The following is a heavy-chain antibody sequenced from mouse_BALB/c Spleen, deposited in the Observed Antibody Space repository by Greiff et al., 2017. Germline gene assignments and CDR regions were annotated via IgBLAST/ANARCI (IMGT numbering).Heavy chain of an antibody. V-gene: IGHV1S137*01. J-gene: IGHJ4*01. D-gene: IGHD1-1*01. CDR1: GYTFTDYA. CDR2: ISTYYGDA. CDR3: ARESITTVVATPYAMDY. Sequence: VQLQQSGAEPVRPGVSVKISCKGSGYTFTDYAMHWVKQSHAKSLEWIGVISTYYGDASYNQKFKGKATMTVDKSSSTAYMELARLTSEDSAIYYCARESITTVVATPYAMDYWGQGTSVTVSS.